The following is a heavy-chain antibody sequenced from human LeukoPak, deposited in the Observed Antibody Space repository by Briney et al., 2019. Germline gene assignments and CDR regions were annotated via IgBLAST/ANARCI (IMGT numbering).Heavy chain of an antibody. CDR1: GDSISSSTSY. D-gene: IGHD6-13*01. V-gene: IGHV4-39*07. J-gene: IGHJ4*02. CDR2: MYYTGRT. Sequence: PSETLSLTCTVSGDSISSSTSYWGWIRQPPGTGLDWIGSMYYTGRTFYNSSLKSRVTISVDTSKNQFSLRLTSVTAADTAVYYCARSLEGSRPFDRWGQGTLVTVSS. CDR3: ARSLEGSRPFDR.